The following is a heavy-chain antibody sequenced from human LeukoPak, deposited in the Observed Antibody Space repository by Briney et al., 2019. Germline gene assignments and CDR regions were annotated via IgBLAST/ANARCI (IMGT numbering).Heavy chain of an antibody. CDR3: AREKFGVSFDS. CDR2: ISPYNGDT. CDR1: GYTVTSYG. D-gene: IGHD3-10*01. Sequence: ASVTVSCKVSGYTVTSYGISWVRQAPGQGLEWMGWISPYNGDTNYAQPFQGRVTMTTDTSTNSGYMELRSLRSDDTAMYYCAREKFGVSFDSWGQGTLVTVSS. J-gene: IGHJ4*02. V-gene: IGHV1-18*01.